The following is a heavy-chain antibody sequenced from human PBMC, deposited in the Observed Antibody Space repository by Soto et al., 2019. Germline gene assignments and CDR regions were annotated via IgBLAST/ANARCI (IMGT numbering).Heavy chain of an antibody. CDR1: GGSISSSSYY. V-gene: IGHV4-39*01. J-gene: IGHJ5*02. Sequence: SETLSVTCTVSGGSISSSSYYWGWVRQPPGKGLEWIGSIYYSGSTYYNPSLKSRVTISVDTSKNQFSLKLSSVTAADTAVYYCARQENWFDPWGQGTLVTVSS. CDR2: IYYSGST. CDR3: ARQENWFDP.